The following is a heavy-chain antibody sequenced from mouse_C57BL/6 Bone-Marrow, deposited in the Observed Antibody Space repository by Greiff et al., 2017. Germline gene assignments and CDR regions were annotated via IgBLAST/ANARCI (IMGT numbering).Heavy chain of an antibody. CDR2: IYPGSGST. CDR3: ARGRTGAQATLYYYARDY. D-gene: IGHD3-2*02. V-gene: IGHV1-55*01. J-gene: IGHJ4*01. CDR1: GYTFTSYW. Sequence: VKLQQPGAELVKPGASVKMSCKASGYTFTSYWITWVKQRPGQGLEWIGDIYPGSGSTNYNEKFKSKATLTVDTSSSTAYMQLSSLTSEDSAVYYCARGRTGAQATLYYYARDYWGQGTSVTVSS.